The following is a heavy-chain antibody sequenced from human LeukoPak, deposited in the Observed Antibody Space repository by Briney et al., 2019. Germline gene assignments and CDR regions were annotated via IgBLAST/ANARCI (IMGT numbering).Heavy chain of an antibody. CDR1: GFTFSTYG. J-gene: IGHJ4*02. V-gene: IGHV3-30*02. CDR2: IWFDGSNK. D-gene: IGHD6-19*01. Sequence: GGSLRLSCAASGFTFSTYGMHWVRQAPGKGLEWVAVIWFDGSNKYYGDSVKGRFTISRDNSKNTLYLQMNSLRAEDTAVYYCAKGISSGWPGPDYWGQGTLVTVSS. CDR3: AKGISSGWPGPDY.